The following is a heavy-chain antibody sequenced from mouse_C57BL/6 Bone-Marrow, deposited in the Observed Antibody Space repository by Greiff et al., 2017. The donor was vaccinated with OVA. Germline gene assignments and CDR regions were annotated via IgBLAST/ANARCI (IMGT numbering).Heavy chain of an antibody. D-gene: IGHD4-1*01. J-gene: IGHJ2*01. CDR1: GFTFSSYA. V-gene: IGHV5-4*01. Sequence: EVKVVESGGGLVKPGGSLKLSCAASGFTFSSYAMSWVRQTPEKRLEWVATISDGGSYTYYPDNVKGRFTISRDNAKNNLYLQMSHLKSEDTAMYYCAREGGTYDYWGQGTTLTVSS. CDR3: AREGGTYDY. CDR2: ISDGGSYT.